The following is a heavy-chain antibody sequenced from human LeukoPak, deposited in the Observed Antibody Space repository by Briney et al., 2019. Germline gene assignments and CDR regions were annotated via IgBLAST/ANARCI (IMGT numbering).Heavy chain of an antibody. Sequence: GGSLRLSCAASGFTFSSYALSWVRQAPGKGLEWVSTISGSGGGTYYADSVKGRFTTSRDNSKNTLYLQMNSLRAEDTAVYYCAKGQYGSGSLALDYWGQGTLVTVSS. CDR2: ISGSGGGT. D-gene: IGHD3-10*01. V-gene: IGHV3-23*01. CDR1: GFTFSSYA. J-gene: IGHJ4*02. CDR3: AKGQYGSGSLALDY.